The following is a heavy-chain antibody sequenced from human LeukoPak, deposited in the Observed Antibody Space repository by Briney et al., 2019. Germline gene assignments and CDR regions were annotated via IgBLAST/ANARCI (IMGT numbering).Heavy chain of an antibody. D-gene: IGHD3-16*02. CDR2: FDPEDGET. CDR1: GYTLTELS. J-gene: IGHJ3*02. V-gene: IGHV1-24*01. Sequence: ASVKVSCKVSGYTLTELSMHWVRQAPGKGLEWMGGFDPEDGETIYAQKFQGRVTMTEDTSTDTAYVELSSLRSEDTAVYYCATCLGELSFRSCGAFDIWGQGTMVTVSS. CDR3: ATCLGELSFRSCGAFDI.